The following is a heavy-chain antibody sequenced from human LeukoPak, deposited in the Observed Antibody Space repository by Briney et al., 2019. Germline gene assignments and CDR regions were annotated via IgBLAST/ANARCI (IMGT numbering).Heavy chain of an antibody. Sequence: PGGSLRLSCAASGFPVSSNYMSWVRQAPGKGLEWVSVIYSGGSTYYADSVKGRFPISRHNSKNTLYLQMHSLRAEDTAVYYCAKDNVAAAGRYFDYWGQGTLVTVSS. CDR2: IYSGGST. CDR3: AKDNVAAAGRYFDY. CDR1: GFPVSSNY. V-gene: IGHV3-53*04. D-gene: IGHD6-13*01. J-gene: IGHJ4*02.